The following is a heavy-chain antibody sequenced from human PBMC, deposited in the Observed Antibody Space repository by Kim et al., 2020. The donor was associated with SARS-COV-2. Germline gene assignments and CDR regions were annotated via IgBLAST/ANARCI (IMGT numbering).Heavy chain of an antibody. CDR3: ASGSFYGDYYRGFDY. V-gene: IGHV1-18*01. CDR2: ISAYNGNT. Sequence: ASVKVSCKASGYTFTSYGISWVRQAPGQGLEWMGWISAYNGNTNYAQKLQGRVTMTTDTSTSTAYMELRSLRSDDTAVYYCASGSFYGDYYRGFDYWGQGTLVTVSS. D-gene: IGHD4-17*01. CDR1: GYTFTSYG. J-gene: IGHJ4*02.